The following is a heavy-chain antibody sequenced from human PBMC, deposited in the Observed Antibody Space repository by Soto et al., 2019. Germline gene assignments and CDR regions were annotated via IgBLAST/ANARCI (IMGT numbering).Heavy chain of an antibody. J-gene: IGHJ3*02. CDR1: GFIVSDNF. D-gene: IGHD3-3*01. Sequence: LRLSCAASGFIVSDNFMIWVRQAPGRGLEWVSALYRGGSTYYADAVRGRFIISRDNSKNSLFLQMNSLRAEDTAVYYCARARVEVPAHPRLDAFDIWGEGTMV. V-gene: IGHV3-53*01. CDR2: LYRGGST. CDR3: ARARVEVPAHPRLDAFDI.